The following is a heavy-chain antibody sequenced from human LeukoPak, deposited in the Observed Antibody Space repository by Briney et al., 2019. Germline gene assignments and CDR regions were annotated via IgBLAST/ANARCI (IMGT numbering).Heavy chain of an antibody. V-gene: IGHV4-59*01. CDR3: ARVVSVGATRRNRKVDY. J-gene: IGHJ4*02. CDR1: GGSISSYY. Sequence: SETLSLTCTVSGGSISSYYWSWIRQPPGKGLEWIGYIYYSGSTNYNPSLKSRVTISVDTSKNQFSLKLSSVTAADTAVYYCARVVSVGATRRNRKVDYWGQGTLVTVSS. D-gene: IGHD1-26*01. CDR2: IYYSGST.